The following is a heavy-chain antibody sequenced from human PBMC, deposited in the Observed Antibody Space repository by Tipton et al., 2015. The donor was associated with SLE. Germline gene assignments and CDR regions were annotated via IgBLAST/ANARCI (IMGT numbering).Heavy chain of an antibody. J-gene: IGHJ6*02. CDR2: ISYDGSNE. Sequence: SLRLSCAASGFTFSNYAMHWVRQAPGKGLEWVAVISYDGSNEYYADSVKGRFTISRDNSKNTLFLQMNSLRAEDTALYYCARDRHPPTAYYYYYGMDVWGQGTMVTVSS. CDR3: ARDRHPPTAYYYYYGMDV. CDR1: GFTFSNYA. D-gene: IGHD1-14*01. V-gene: IGHV3-30-3*01.